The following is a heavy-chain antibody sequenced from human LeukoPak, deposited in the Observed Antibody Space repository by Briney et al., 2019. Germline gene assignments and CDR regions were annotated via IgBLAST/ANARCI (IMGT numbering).Heavy chain of an antibody. CDR2: IKQDGSEK. J-gene: IGHJ4*02. D-gene: IGHD1-26*01. CDR3: ARPPIVGATTCFDY. Sequence: PGGSLRLSCAASGFTFSSYRMSWVRQAPGKGLEWVANIKQDGSEKYYVDSVKGRFTISRDNAKNSLYLQMNSLRAEDTAVYYCARPPIVGATTCFDYWGQGTLVTVSS. CDR1: GFTFSSYR. V-gene: IGHV3-7*03.